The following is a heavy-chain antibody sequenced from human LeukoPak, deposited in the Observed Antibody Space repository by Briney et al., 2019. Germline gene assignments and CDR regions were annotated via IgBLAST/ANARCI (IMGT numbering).Heavy chain of an antibody. CDR2: INPNSGGT. D-gene: IGHD3-22*01. CDR3: ARGYRGYSYYFDY. Sequence: GASVKVSCKASGYTFTGYYMHWVRQAPGQGLEWMGWINPNSGGTNYAQKIQGRVTMTRDTSISTAYMELSRLRSDDTAVYYCARGYRGYSYYFDYWGQGTLVTVSS. J-gene: IGHJ4*02. V-gene: IGHV1-2*02. CDR1: GYTFTGYY.